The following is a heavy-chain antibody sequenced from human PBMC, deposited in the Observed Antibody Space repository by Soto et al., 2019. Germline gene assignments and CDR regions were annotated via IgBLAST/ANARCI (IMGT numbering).Heavy chain of an antibody. CDR3: VNRRNQWLVFDY. V-gene: IGHV2-5*02. CDR1: GFSLSTSGVG. J-gene: IGHJ4*02. D-gene: IGHD6-19*01. Sequence: QITLKESGPTLVKPTQTLTLTCTFSGFSLSTSGVGVGWIRQPPGKALEWLALIYWDDDKRYSPSLKSRLTITKDTSTNQVVLTMTNMDPVDTGTYYCVNRRNQWLVFDYWGQGTLVTVSS. CDR2: IYWDDDK.